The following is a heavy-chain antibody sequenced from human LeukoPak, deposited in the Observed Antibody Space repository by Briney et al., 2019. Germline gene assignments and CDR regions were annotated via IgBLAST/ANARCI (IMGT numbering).Heavy chain of an antibody. J-gene: IGHJ5*02. CDR2: IYTSGST. CDR3: ARHEGPQLLWFGELARRYNWFDP. V-gene: IGHV4-4*07. CDR1: GGSISSYY. D-gene: IGHD3-10*01. Sequence: KSSETLSLTCAVSGGSISSYYWSWIRQPAGKGLEWIGRIYTSGSTNYNPSLKSRVTISVDTSKNQFSLKLSSVTAADTAVYYCARHEGPQLLWFGELARRYNWFDPWGQGTLVTVSS.